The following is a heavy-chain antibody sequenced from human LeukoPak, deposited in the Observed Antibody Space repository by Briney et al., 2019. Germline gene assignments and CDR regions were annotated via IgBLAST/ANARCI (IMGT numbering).Heavy chain of an antibody. CDR1: GFTVSTNY. V-gene: IGHV3-66*01. CDR2: IYSGGST. Sequence: PGGSLRLSCAASGFTVSTNYMNWVRQAPGKGLEWVSVIYSGGSTNYAESVKGRFIVSRDNSKNTLYLQMNSLRAEGTAVYYCARDRAYCGGDCSHYYDYWGQGTLVTVSS. J-gene: IGHJ4*02. D-gene: IGHD2-21*02. CDR3: ARDRAYCGGDCSHYYDY.